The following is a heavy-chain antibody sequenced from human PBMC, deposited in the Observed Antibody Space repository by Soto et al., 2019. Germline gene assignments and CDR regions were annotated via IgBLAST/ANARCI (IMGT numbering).Heavy chain of an antibody. CDR3: ARGTAYSNLNWFYP. CDR1: GGTFSRHG. J-gene: IGHJ5*02. CDR2: IIPFSATA. V-gene: IGHV1-69*12. D-gene: IGHD4-4*01. Sequence: QVQLVQSGAEVKKPGASVKVSCKASGGTFSRHGITWVRQAPGQGLEWMGGIIPFSATANYAQRFQGRVTITADESTSTAYMELSSLRSEDTAVYYGARGTAYSNLNWFYPWGQGTLVTVSS.